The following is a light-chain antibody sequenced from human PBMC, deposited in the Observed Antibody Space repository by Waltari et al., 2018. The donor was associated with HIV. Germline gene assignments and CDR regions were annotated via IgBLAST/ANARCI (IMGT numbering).Light chain of an antibody. Sequence: EIVMTQSPGTLSVSPGESATLPCRASQSISINLAWYQQKPGQAPRLLIHDASTRATGIPARFRGTGSGTEFTLTISGLQSEDLAVYYCQQYKNWPPLTFGQGTKVEIK. J-gene: IGKJ1*01. CDR3: QQYKNWPPLT. CDR1: QSISIN. CDR2: DAS. V-gene: IGKV3-15*01.